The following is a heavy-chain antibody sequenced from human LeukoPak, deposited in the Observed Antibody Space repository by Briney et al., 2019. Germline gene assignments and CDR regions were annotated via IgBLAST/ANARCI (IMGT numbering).Heavy chain of an antibody. J-gene: IGHJ3*02. CDR2: ISSSSSTI. CDR3: ARDLEADWGSVNAFDI. Sequence: GGSLRLSCAASGFTFSNYWMNWVRQAPGKGLEWVSYISSSSSTIYYADSVKGRFTISRDNAKNSLYLQMNSLRAEDTAVYYCARDLEADWGSVNAFDIWGQGTMVTVSS. D-gene: IGHD7-27*01. CDR1: GFTFSNYW. V-gene: IGHV3-48*01.